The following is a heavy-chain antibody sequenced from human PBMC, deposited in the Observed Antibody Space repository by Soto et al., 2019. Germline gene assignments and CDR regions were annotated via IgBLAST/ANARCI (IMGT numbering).Heavy chain of an antibody. CDR2: IYYSGST. V-gene: IGHV4-59*01. Sequence: SETLSLTCTVSGGSISSYYWSWIRQPPGKGLEWIGYIYYSGSTNYNPSLKSRVTISVDTSKNQFSLKLSSLRSEDTAVYYCATAPYYYDSSGYYDYWGQGTLVTVSS. D-gene: IGHD3-22*01. J-gene: IGHJ4*02. CDR1: GGSISSYY. CDR3: ATAPYYYDSSGYYDY.